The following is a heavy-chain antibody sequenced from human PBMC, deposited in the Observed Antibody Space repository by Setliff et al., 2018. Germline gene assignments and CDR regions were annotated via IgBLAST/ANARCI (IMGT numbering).Heavy chain of an antibody. V-gene: IGHV1-69*06. CDR2: IIPIFGTA. J-gene: IGHJ5*02. Sequence: VKVSCKASGGTFSSYAISWVRQAPGQGLEWMGRIIPIFGTANYAQKFQGRVTITADKSTSTAYMELSSLRSDDTAVYYCARVSYSSFLNWFDPWGQGTLVTVSS. CDR3: ARVSYSSFLNWFDP. D-gene: IGHD6-6*01. CDR1: GGTFSSYA.